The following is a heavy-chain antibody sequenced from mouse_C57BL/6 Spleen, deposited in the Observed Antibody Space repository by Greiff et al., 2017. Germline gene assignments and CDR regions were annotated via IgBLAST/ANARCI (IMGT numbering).Heavy chain of an antibody. D-gene: IGHD6-1*01. CDR2: INPSTGGT. Sequence: VQLQQSGPELVKPGASVKISCKASGYSFTGYYMNWVKQSPEKSLEWIGEINPSTGGTTYNQKFKAKATLTVDKSSSTAYMQLKSLTSEDSAVYYCARGLASFDYWGQGTTLTVSS. J-gene: IGHJ2*01. CDR1: GYSFTGYY. V-gene: IGHV1-42*01. CDR3: ARGLASFDY.